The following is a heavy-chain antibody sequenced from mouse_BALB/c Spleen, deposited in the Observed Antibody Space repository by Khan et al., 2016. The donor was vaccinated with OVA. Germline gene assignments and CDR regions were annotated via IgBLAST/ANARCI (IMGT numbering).Heavy chain of an antibody. J-gene: IGHJ4*01. CDR1: GYTFTNYG. Sequence: QIQLVQSGPELKKPGETVKISCKASGYTFTNYGMNWVKQAPGKGLKWMGFINTYTGEPTYADDFKGRFAFSLETSASTAYLQINNLKNEDTSTXFRGRGGYSGTMDYWGQGTSVTVSS. CDR2: INTYTGEP. CDR3: GRGGYSGTMDY. D-gene: IGHD2-14*01. V-gene: IGHV9-3-1*01.